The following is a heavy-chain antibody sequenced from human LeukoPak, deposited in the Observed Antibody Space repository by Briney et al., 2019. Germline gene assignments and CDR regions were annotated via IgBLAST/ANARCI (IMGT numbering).Heavy chain of an antibody. V-gene: IGHV3-23*01. Sequence: GGSLRLSCAASGITLNIFAMNWVCQAPGKGLEWVSAITRSGTDTFYRDSGKGRCTVSRDNSKNTILLQMNIVRTDETSVYFCATDPATVGVTTRDYWGQGTPVTVSS. J-gene: IGHJ4*02. CDR2: ITRSGTDT. CDR3: ATDPATVGVTTRDY. CDR1: GITLNIFA. D-gene: IGHD1-26*01.